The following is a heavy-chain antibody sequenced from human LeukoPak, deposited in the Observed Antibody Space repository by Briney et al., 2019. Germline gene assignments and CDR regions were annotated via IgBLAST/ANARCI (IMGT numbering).Heavy chain of an antibody. V-gene: IGHV4-59*12. CDR2: IHNSGST. CDR1: GGSISNYY. J-gene: IGHJ4*02. CDR3: ARDRYYYVSGSYRLFDY. Sequence: SETLSLTCTVSGGSISNYYWSWIRQTPGKGLEWIGYIHNSGSTKYNPSLKSPVSISVDTSKNQFSLKLSSVTAADTAVYYCARDRYYYVSGSYRLFDYWGQGTLVTVSS. D-gene: IGHD3-10*01.